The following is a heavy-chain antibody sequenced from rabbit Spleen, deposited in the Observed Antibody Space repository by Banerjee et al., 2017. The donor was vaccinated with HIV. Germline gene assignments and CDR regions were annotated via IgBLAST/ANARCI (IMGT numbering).Heavy chain of an antibody. J-gene: IGHJ4*01. CDR2: IDPIFGST. Sequence: EESGGDLVKPGGSLALTCKASGFSLSGYGVSWVRQAPGKGLEWIGYIDPIFGSTYYASWVNGRFSISRENTQNTVSLQMNSLTAADTATYFCARDLVVAIGWNFNLWGPGTLVTVS. D-gene: IGHD3-3*01. CDR1: GFSLSGYG. V-gene: IGHV1S47*01. CDR3: ARDLVVAIGWNFNL.